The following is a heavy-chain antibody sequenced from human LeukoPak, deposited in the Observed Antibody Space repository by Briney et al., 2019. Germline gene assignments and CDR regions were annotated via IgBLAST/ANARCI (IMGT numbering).Heavy chain of an antibody. J-gene: IGHJ5*02. D-gene: IGHD3-10*01. CDR2: IYYSGST. CDR3: ARAPASALWFGEFTVGFDP. CDR1: GGSISSYY. V-gene: IGHV4-59*01. Sequence: SETLSLTCTVSGGSISSYYWSWIRQPPGKGLEWIGYIYYSGSTNYNPSLKSRVTISVDTSKNQFSLKLSSGTAADTAVCYCARAPASALWFGEFTVGFDPWGQGTLVTVSS.